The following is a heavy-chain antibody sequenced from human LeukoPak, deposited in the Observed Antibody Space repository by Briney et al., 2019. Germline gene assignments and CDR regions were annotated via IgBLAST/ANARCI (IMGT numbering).Heavy chain of an antibody. Sequence: GESLKISCKASGYSFTRYWIGWVRQMPGKGLEWMGIIYPGDSDTRYSPSFQGQVTISADKSISTAYLQWSSLKASDTAMYYCARVDHIVVVTAILDYYYYYMDVWGKGTTVTVSS. CDR1: GYSFTRYW. V-gene: IGHV5-51*01. J-gene: IGHJ6*03. D-gene: IGHD2-21*02. CDR3: ARVDHIVVVTAILDYYYYYMDV. CDR2: IYPGDSDT.